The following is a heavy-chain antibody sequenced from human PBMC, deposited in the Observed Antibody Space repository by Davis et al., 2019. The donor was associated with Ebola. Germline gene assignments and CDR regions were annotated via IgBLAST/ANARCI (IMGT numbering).Heavy chain of an antibody. CDR1: AGSISSSSYY. V-gene: IGHV4-39*01. CDR2: IYYSGST. D-gene: IGHD6-19*01. Sequence: MPGGSLRLSCPVSAGSISSSSYYWGWIRQPQGKGLEWIGSIYYSGSTFYIPSLKSRVTISVDTAKNQFSLKLSSVTAADTAVYYCAGRWIAVADNWFDPWGQGTLVTVSS. J-gene: IGHJ5*02. CDR3: AGRWIAVADNWFDP.